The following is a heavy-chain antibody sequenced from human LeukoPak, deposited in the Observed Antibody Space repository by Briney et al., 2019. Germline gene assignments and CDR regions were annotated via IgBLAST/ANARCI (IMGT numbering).Heavy chain of an antibody. CDR2: IYYGGST. V-gene: IGHV4-39*01. CDR1: GGSISRSRYY. Sequence: SETLSLTCTVSGGSISRSRYYWSWIRQPPGKGLEWIGSIYYGGSTYYSPSLKSRVTISVDTSKNQFSLKLTSVTAADTAVYYCARVHYGSGSLYYYYYMDVWGKGTTVTISS. D-gene: IGHD3-10*01. CDR3: ARVHYGSGSLYYYYYMDV. J-gene: IGHJ6*03.